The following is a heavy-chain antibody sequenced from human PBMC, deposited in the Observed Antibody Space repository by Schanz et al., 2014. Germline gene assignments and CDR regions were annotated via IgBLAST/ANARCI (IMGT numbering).Heavy chain of an antibody. CDR1: GGTFTGHY. V-gene: IGHV1-18*04. Sequence: QVQLVQSGAEVKKPGSSVKVSCKASGGTFTGHYMHWVRQAPGQGLEWMGWVSAYSGNTNYAQKFQGRVTMTTDTSTSTVYMELRSLTSDDSAVYYCARDRDQWDGNYLDYWGQGTLVTVSS. D-gene: IGHD1-26*01. CDR3: ARDRDQWDGNYLDY. J-gene: IGHJ4*02. CDR2: VSAYSGNT.